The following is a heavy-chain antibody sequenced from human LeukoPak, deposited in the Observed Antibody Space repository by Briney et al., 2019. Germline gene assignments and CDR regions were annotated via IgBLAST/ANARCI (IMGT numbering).Heavy chain of an antibody. J-gene: IGHJ4*02. CDR2: GIPIFDTA. CDR3: ARATGGWCSSTSCYRYYFDY. CDR1: GGTFSRYA. D-gene: IGHD2-2*02. Sequence: SVKVSCKASGGTFSRYAISWVRQAPGHGLEWVGGGIPIFDTANYAQKFQGRVTITTDESTSTAYMELSSLRSEDTAVYYCARATGGWCSSTSCYRYYFDYWGQGTLVTVSS. V-gene: IGHV1-69*05.